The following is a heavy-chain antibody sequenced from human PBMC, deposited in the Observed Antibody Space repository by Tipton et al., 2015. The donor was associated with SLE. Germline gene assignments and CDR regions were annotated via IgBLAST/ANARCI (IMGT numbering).Heavy chain of an antibody. J-gene: IGHJ4*02. CDR1: GFTFSSYS. CDR3: ARGKGYFDY. Sequence: SRRLSCAASGFTFSSYSMNWVRQAPGKGLEWVSSISSSSSYICYADSVKGRFTISRDNAKNSLYLQMNSLRAEDTAVYYCARGKGYFDYWGQGTLVTVSS. V-gene: IGHV3-21*03. CDR2: ISSSSSYI.